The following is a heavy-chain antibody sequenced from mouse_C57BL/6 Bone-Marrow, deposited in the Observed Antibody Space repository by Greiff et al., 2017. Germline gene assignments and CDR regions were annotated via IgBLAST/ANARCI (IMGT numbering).Heavy chain of an antibody. CDR2: IYPRSGNT. CDR1: GYTFTSYG. Sequence: QVHVKQSGAELARPGASVKLSCKASGYTFTSYGISWVKQRTGQGLEWIGEIYPRSGNTYYNEKFKGKATLTADKSSSTAYMELRSLTSEDSAVYFCARGGYYYGSSYAYAMDYWGQGTSVTVSS. CDR3: ARGGYYYGSSYAYAMDY. J-gene: IGHJ4*01. D-gene: IGHD1-1*01. V-gene: IGHV1-81*01.